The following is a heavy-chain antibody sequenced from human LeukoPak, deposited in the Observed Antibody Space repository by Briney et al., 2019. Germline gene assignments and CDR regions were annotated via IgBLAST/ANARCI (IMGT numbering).Heavy chain of an antibody. Sequence: SETLSLTCAVYGGSFSGYYWSWIRQPPGKGLEWIGEINHSGSTNYNPSLKSRVTISVDTSKNQFSLKLSSVTAADTAVYYCARVPEYGTSGYFDYWGQGTLVTVSS. CDR3: ARVPEYGTSGYFDY. J-gene: IGHJ4*02. CDR2: INHSGST. D-gene: IGHD4-23*01. CDR1: GGSFSGYY. V-gene: IGHV4-34*01.